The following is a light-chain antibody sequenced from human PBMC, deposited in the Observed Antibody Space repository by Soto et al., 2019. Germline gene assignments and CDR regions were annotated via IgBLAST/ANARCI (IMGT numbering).Light chain of an antibody. CDR1: SGHSNYA. CDR2: LNSDGSH. Sequence: QLVLTQSPSASASLGASVKLTCTLSSGHSNYAIAWHQQQSEKGPRYLMKLNSDGSHSKGDGIPDRFSGSSSGAERSLTISSLQSEDEADYCCQTWGSGTVVFGGGTKLTVL. CDR3: QTWGSGTVV. J-gene: IGLJ2*01. V-gene: IGLV4-69*01.